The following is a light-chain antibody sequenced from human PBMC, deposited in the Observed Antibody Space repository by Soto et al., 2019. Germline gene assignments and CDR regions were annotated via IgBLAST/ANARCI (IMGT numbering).Light chain of an antibody. Sequence: QSVLTQSPSASASLGASVKLTCTLSSGHSSYAIAWHQQQPEKGPRYLMKLNSDGSHSKGDGIPDRFSGSSSGAERYLTISRLPSEDEADYYCQTWGTGIQGVFGGGTKLTVL. V-gene: IGLV4-69*01. CDR2: LNSDGSH. J-gene: IGLJ3*02. CDR1: SGHSSYA. CDR3: QTWGTGIQGV.